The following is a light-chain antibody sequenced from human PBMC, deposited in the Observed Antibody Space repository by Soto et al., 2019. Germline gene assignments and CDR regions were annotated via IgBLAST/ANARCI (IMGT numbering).Light chain of an antibody. Sequence: MLTQSPATLSLSPGERATLSCTASQGISTYIAWYQQKPGHPPRLLMFDASRRATGIPPRFSGGGFGTQFTLTINNLEPDDFAVYYCQQRGETFGPGTRLEI. V-gene: IGKV3-11*01. CDR3: QQRGET. CDR2: DAS. CDR1: QGISTY. J-gene: IGKJ5*01.